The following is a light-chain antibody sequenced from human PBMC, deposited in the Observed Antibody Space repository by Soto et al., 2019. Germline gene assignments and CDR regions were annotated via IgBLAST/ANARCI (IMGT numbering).Light chain of an antibody. Sequence: EIVLTQSPGTLSLSPGERATLSCRASQSVSNSYLAWYQQKPGQAPRLLIYGASRRATGIPDRFSGSGSGIDFTLTISRLEPEDFAVYYCQQYGSSPPYTFGQGTKLEIK. CDR1: QSVSNSY. V-gene: IGKV3-20*01. J-gene: IGKJ2*01. CDR3: QQYGSSPPYT. CDR2: GAS.